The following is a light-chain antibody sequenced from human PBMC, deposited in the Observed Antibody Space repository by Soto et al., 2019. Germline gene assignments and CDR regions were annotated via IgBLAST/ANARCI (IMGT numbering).Light chain of an antibody. J-gene: IGKJ4*01. CDR1: QSVSSY. Sequence: EIVLTQSPATLSLSPGESATLSCRANQSVSSYLAWYQHKPGQAPRLLIYDASNSATGIPARFSGSGSGKDFPLTISRLEHEDFAVYYCQQRSNWPPTFGGGTKVEIK. V-gene: IGKV3-11*01. CDR2: DAS. CDR3: QQRSNWPPT.